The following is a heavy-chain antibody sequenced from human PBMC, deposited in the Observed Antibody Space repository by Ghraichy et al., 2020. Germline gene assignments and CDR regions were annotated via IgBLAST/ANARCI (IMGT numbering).Heavy chain of an antibody. CDR2: INPNSGGT. J-gene: IGHJ6*02. CDR1: GYTFTGYY. CDR3: ARDGQRGYSYGPYYYGMDV. V-gene: IGHV1-2*04. D-gene: IGHD5-18*01. Sequence: ASVKVSCKASGYTFTGYYMHWVRQAPGQGLEWMGWINPNSGGTNYAQKFQGWVTMTRDTSISTAYMELSRLRSDDTAVYYCARDGQRGYSYGPYYYGMDVWGQGTTVTVSS.